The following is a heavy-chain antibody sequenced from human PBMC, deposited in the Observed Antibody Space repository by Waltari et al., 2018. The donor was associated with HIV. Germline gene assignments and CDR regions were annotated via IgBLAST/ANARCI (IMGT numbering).Heavy chain of an antibody. J-gene: IGHJ4*02. Sequence: EVQLVESGGGLVQPGRSLRLSCAASGFNFDDYAMHWVRQAPGKGLEWVSGISWNSGRIGYADSVKGRFTISRDNAKNSLYLQMNSLRAEDTALYYCAKGGSTVTPIDYWGQGTLVTVSS. CDR1: GFNFDDYA. CDR2: ISWNSGRI. CDR3: AKGGSTVTPIDY. V-gene: IGHV3-9*01. D-gene: IGHD4-17*01.